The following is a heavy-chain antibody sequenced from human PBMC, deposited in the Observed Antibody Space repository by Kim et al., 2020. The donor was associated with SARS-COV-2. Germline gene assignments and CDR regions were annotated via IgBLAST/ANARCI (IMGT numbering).Heavy chain of an antibody. CDR3: ARDTDYGDAFDI. CDR1: GGTFSSYA. V-gene: IGHV1-69*06. Sequence: SVKVSCKASGGTFSSYAISWVRQAPGQGLEWMGGIIPIFGTANYAQKFQGRVTITADKSTSTAYMELSSLRSEDTAVYYCARDTDYGDAFDIWGQGTMVTVSS. D-gene: IGHD3-10*01. CDR2: IIPIFGTA. J-gene: IGHJ3*02.